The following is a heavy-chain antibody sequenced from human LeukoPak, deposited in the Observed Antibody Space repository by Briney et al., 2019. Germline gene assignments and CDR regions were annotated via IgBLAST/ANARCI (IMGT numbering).Heavy chain of an antibody. V-gene: IGHV3-30*02. D-gene: IGHD1-26*01. CDR1: GFTFSAHD. Sequence: GGSLRLSCAASGFTFSAHDMHWVRQAPGKGLEWVTFIRYDGSHKYYVDSVRGRFTISRDNSKNTVSLQMNSLRVEDTAVYYCAKSSGSGFDHWGQGTLVTVSS. J-gene: IGHJ4*02. CDR3: AKSSGSGFDH. CDR2: IRYDGSHK.